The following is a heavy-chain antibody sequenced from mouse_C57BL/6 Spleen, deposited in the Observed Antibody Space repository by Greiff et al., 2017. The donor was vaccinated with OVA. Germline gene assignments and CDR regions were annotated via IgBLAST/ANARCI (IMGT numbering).Heavy chain of an antibody. CDR1: GYTFTSYW. CDR3: ARRGPTRDFDD. V-gene: IGHV1-69*01. CDR2: IDPSDSYT. J-gene: IGHJ2*01. Sequence: QVQLKQPGAELVMPGASVKLSCKASGYTFTSYWMHWVKQRPGQGLEWIGEIDPSDSYTKYNQKFKGKSTLTVDKSSSTAYMQLSSLTSEDSAVYYCARRGPTRDFDDWGQGTTLTVSS.